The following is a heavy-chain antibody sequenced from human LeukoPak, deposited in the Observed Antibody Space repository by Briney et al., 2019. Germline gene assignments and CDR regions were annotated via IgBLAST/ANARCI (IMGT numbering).Heavy chain of an antibody. CDR1: GGSFSGYY. CDR2: INHSGST. D-gene: IGHD2-2*01. Sequence: PSETLSLTCAVYGGSFSGYYWSWIRQPPGKGLEWIGEINHSGSTNYNPSLKSRVTISVDTSKNQFSLKLSSVTAADTAVYYCARGVVPAAPDFAYWGQGTLVTVSS. CDR3: ARGVVPAAPDFAY. V-gene: IGHV4-34*01. J-gene: IGHJ4*02.